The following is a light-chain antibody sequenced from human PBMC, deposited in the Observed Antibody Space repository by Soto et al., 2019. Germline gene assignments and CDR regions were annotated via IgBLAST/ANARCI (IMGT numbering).Light chain of an antibody. Sequence: QSALTQPASVSGSPGQSITISCPGTSSDVGGYNYVSWYQQHPGKAPKLMIYDVSNWPSGVSNRFSGSKSGNTASLTISGLQAEDEADYYCSSYTSSGTLVFGTGTKVTVL. CDR3: SSYTSSGTLV. CDR1: SSDVGGYNY. V-gene: IGLV2-14*01. CDR2: DVS. J-gene: IGLJ1*01.